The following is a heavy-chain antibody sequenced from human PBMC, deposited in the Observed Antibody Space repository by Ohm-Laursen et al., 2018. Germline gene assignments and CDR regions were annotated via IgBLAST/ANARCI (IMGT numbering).Heavy chain of an antibody. Sequence: SLRLSCAASGFTFSDYYMSWIRQAPGKGLEWVSYISSSGSTIYYADSVKGRFTISRDNAKNSLYLQMNSLRAEDTAVYYCARDRNYDFWSGYSHWFDPWGQGTLVTVSP. CDR3: ARDRNYDFWSGYSHWFDP. D-gene: IGHD3-3*01. J-gene: IGHJ5*02. V-gene: IGHV3-11*04. CDR2: ISSSGSTI. CDR1: GFTFSDYY.